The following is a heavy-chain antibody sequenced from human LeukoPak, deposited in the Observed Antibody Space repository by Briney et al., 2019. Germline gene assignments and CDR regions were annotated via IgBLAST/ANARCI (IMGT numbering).Heavy chain of an antibody. Sequence: GGSLRLSCTASEFTVSRNYMLWVRQAPGKGLEWVSLIFSNGDTHYADSVKGRFTISRYTSKNTVSLQMNSLRVEDTAMYYCTRDQMNYWGQGTLVTVSS. CDR3: TRDQMNY. CDR1: EFTVSRNY. D-gene: IGHD5-24*01. V-gene: IGHV3-53*01. CDR2: IFSNGDT. J-gene: IGHJ4*02.